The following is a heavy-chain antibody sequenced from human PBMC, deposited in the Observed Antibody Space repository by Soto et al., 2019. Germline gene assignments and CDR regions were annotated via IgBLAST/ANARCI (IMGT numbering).Heavy chain of an antibody. CDR3: ARIKLTYYYDSSGYYPSGHDALDI. J-gene: IGHJ3*02. CDR1: GGSISSSNW. CDR2: IYHSGST. Sequence: ASETLSLTCAVSGGSISSSNWWSWVRQPPGKGLEWIGEIYHSGSTNYNPSLKSRVTISVDKSKNQFSLKLSSVTAADTAVYYCARIKLTYYYDSSGYYPSGHDALDIWGQGTMVTVSS. V-gene: IGHV4-4*02. D-gene: IGHD3-22*01.